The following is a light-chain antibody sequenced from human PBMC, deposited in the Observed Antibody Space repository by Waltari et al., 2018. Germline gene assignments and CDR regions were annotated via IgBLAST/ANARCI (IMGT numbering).Light chain of an antibody. CDR2: GVT. Sequence: QSALTQPPSASGSPGQSVPISCTGASSDRTFHPASWYHQHPGKAPKIIIYGVTKRPSGVPDRFSGSKSGNTASLTVSGLQVEDEAHYYCSLSGGINNFVVFGGGTKLTVL. J-gene: IGLJ2*01. V-gene: IGLV2-8*01. CDR3: SLSGGINNFVV. CDR1: SSDRTFHP.